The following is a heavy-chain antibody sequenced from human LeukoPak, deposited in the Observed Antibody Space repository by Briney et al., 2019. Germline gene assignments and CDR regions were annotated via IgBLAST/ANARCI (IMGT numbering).Heavy chain of an antibody. J-gene: IGHJ4*02. D-gene: IGHD3-22*01. Sequence: SETLSLTCTVSGGSISSYYWSWIRQPAGKGLVWIGRIYSSGSTNYNPSLKSRVTMSVDTSKNQFSLKLSSVTAADTAVYYCARVYYYDSSGAFDYWGQGTLVTVSS. CDR3: ARVYYYDSSGAFDY. CDR1: GGSISSYY. V-gene: IGHV4-4*07. CDR2: IYSSGST.